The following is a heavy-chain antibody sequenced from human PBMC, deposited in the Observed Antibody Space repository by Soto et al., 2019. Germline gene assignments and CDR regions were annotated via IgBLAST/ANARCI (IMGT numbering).Heavy chain of an antibody. J-gene: IGHJ5*02. V-gene: IGHV4-59*01. D-gene: IGHD2-2*02. Sequence: QVQLQESGPGLVKPSETLSLTCTVSGGSISSYYWSWIRQPPGKGLEWIGYIYYSGRTNYNPSLKSRVLISVDTSKNQFSLKLSSVTAADTAVYYCARGYCSSTSCYIWDNWFDPWGQGTLVTVSS. CDR2: IYYSGRT. CDR3: ARGYCSSTSCYIWDNWFDP. CDR1: GGSISSYY.